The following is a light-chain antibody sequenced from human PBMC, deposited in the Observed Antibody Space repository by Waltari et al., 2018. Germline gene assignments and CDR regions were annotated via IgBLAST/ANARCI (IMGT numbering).Light chain of an antibody. Sequence: QSVLTQPPSASGTPGQRVTISCSGSSSNIGKNTVNWYQQLPRTAPKLVIYFNDQRPSGVPDRFSGSKSGTSASLAISGLQSEDEADFHCAVWDDSLNGLIFGGGTKLTVL. CDR3: AVWDDSLNGLI. V-gene: IGLV1-44*01. CDR2: FND. J-gene: IGLJ2*01. CDR1: SSNIGKNT.